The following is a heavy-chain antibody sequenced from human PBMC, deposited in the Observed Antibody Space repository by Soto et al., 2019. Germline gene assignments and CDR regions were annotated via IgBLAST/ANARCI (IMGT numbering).Heavy chain of an antibody. D-gene: IGHD3-10*01. V-gene: IGHV3-7*03. CDR2: INPDGSVG. CDR3: AGGEGHDYNY. J-gene: IGHJ4*02. CDR1: GFTFSTYW. Sequence: EVQLLGSGGGLVQPGGSLRLSCVASGFTFSTYWMNWVRQAPGMGLEWLANINPDGSVGTYLDSVKGRFTTSRDNAKNAMYLPMNSLSADDTAVYFCAGGEGHDYNYWGQGILVTVSS.